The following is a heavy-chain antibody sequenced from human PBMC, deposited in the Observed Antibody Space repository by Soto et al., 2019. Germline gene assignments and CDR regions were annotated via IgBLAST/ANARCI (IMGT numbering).Heavy chain of an antibody. V-gene: IGHV3-7*03. CDR2: IKQDGSEK. D-gene: IGHD5-12*01. Sequence: GGSLRLSCAASGFTFSSYWMSWVRQAPGKGLEWVANIKQDGSEKYYVDSVKGRFTISRDSAKNSLYLQMNSLRAEDTAVYYCARDSPIVATTKYYFDYWGQGTLVTVSS. J-gene: IGHJ4*02. CDR3: ARDSPIVATTKYYFDY. CDR1: GFTFSSYW.